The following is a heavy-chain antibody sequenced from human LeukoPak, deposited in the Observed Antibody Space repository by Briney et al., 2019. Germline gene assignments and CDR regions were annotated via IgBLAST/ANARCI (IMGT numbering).Heavy chain of an antibody. V-gene: IGHV3-7*05. CDR2: IKQDGSEK. J-gene: IGHJ4*02. D-gene: IGHD1-26*01. Sequence: PGGSLRLSCAASGFTFSNYWMSWVRQAPGKGLEWVANIKQDGSEKYYVDSVKGRFTISRDNAKNSLYLQMNSLRAEDTAVYYCARDTSASPDDYWGPGTLVTVSS. CDR3: ARDTSASPDDY. CDR1: GFTFSNYW.